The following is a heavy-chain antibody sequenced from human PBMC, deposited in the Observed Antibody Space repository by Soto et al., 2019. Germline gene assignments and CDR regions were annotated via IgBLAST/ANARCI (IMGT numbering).Heavy chain of an antibody. CDR3: ARHSEKTYGSEFDP. D-gene: IGHD3-10*01. Sequence: PSETLSLTCTVSGGSISSSSYYWGWIRQPPGKGLEWIGSIYYSGSTYYNPSLKSRVTISVDTSKNQFSLKLSSVTAADTAVYYCARHSEKTYGSEFDPWGQGTLVTVSS. V-gene: IGHV4-39*01. J-gene: IGHJ5*02. CDR1: GGSISSSSYY. CDR2: IYYSGST.